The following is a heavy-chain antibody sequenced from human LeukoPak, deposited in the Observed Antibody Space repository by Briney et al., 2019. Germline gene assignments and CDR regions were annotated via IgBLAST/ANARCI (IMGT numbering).Heavy chain of an antibody. V-gene: IGHV3-23*01. D-gene: IGHD3-10*01. CDR2: ISGVGDAT. CDR3: AKDKYYYGSGSYYL. Sequence: PGGSLRLSCAASDFSFITYAMSWVRQAPGKGLEWVSTISGVGDATYYADSVKGRFTISRDNSKNTLYLQMNSLRAEDTAVYYCAKDKYYYGSGSYYLWGQGTLVTVSS. J-gene: IGHJ4*02. CDR1: DFSFITYA.